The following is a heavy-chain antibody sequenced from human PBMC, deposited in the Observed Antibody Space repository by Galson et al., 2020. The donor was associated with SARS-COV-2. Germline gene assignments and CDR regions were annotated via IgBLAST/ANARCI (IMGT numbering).Heavy chain of an antibody. CDR2: INHSGST. CDR1: GGSFTGYY. Sequence: SETLSLTCVVSGGSFTGYYWNWIRQPPGKGLEWIGEINHSGSTNYIPSLKSRVTITLDTSKNHFSLRLSSVTAADTAVYYCARGIAAAGPFFDYWGQGTLVTVSS. D-gene: IGHD6-13*01. J-gene: IGHJ4*02. CDR3: ARGIAAAGPFFDY. V-gene: IGHV4-34*01.